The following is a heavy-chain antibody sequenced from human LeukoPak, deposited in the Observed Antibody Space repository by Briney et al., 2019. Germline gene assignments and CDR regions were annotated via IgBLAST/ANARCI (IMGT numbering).Heavy chain of an antibody. CDR2: ISRDGDNK. V-gene: IGHV3-30-3*01. CDR1: GFTFSSYA. CDR3: ARVEKGFWSGFKMDV. Sequence: PGGSLRLSCAASGFTFSSYAMHWVRQAPGTGLEWVAVISRDGDNKHYADSVKGRFTISRDNDKNSLYLEMNSLRAEDTAVYFCARVEKGFWSGFKMDVWGKGTAVTVSS. J-gene: IGHJ6*04. D-gene: IGHD3-3*01.